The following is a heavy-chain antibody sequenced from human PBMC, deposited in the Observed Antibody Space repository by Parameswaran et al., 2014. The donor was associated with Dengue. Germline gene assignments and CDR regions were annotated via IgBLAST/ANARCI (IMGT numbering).Heavy chain of an antibody. D-gene: IGHD3-22*01. Sequence: VRQMPGKGLEWMGIIYPGDSDTRYSPSFQGQVTISADKSISTAYLQWSSLKASDTAMYYCARRGAIYDSSGYYFGYIDYWGQGTLVTVSS. CDR3: ARRGAIYDSSGYYFGYIDY. CDR2: IYPGDSDT. J-gene: IGHJ4*02. V-gene: IGHV5-51*01.